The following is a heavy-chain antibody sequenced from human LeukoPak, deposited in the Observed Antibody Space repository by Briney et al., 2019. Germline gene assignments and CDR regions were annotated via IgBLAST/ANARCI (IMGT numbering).Heavy chain of an antibody. CDR3: AKLSSSWYLSDY. CDR2: ISWNSGSI. D-gene: IGHD6-13*01. V-gene: IGHV3-9*01. Sequence: PGGSLRLSCAASGFTFDDYAMHWVRQAPGKGLEWVSGISWNSGSIGYADSVKGRFTISRDDAKNSLYLQMNSLRAEDTAVYYCAKLSSSWYLSDYWGQGTLVTVSS. J-gene: IGHJ4*02. CDR1: GFTFDDYA.